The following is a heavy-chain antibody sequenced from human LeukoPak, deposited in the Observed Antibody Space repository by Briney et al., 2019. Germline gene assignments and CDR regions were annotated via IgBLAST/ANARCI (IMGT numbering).Heavy chain of an antibody. Sequence: GGSLRLSCAASGFTFSDYAMNWVRQAPGKGLEWVSTISGSGGNTYYAGSVKGRFTISRDNSKNTLYLQMNSLRAEDTAVYYCAREVAAAWSWFDPWGQGALVTVSS. CDR2: ISGSGGNT. D-gene: IGHD6-13*01. J-gene: IGHJ5*02. V-gene: IGHV3-23*01. CDR1: GFTFSDYA. CDR3: AREVAAAWSWFDP.